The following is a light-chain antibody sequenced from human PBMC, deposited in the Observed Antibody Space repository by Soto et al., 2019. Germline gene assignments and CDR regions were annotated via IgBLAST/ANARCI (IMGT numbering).Light chain of an antibody. J-gene: IGLJ2*01. Sequence: QSVLTQPPSASGTPGQRVTISCSGSSSNIGSNTVNWYQQLPGTAPKLLIYSNNQRPSGVPDLFSGSKSGTSASLVISGLKSEDEADYYGAAWDDSLNGVVFGGGTKLAVL. V-gene: IGLV1-44*01. CDR2: SNN. CDR1: SSNIGSNT. CDR3: AAWDDSLNGVV.